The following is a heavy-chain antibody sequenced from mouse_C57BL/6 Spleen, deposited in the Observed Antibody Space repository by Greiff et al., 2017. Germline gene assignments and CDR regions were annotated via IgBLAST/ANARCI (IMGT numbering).Heavy chain of an antibody. CDR2: IVPETGGT. CDR3: TRWHYYGSSDNYAMDY. Sequence: VQLQQSGAELVRPGASVTLSCTASGFTFTDYEMHWVKQTPVHGLAWIGAIVPETGGTAYNQKFKGKAILTADKSSSTAYMELRSLTSEDSAVYYCTRWHYYGSSDNYAMDYWGQRTSVTVSS. D-gene: IGHD1-1*01. V-gene: IGHV1-15*01. CDR1: GFTFTDYE. J-gene: IGHJ4*01.